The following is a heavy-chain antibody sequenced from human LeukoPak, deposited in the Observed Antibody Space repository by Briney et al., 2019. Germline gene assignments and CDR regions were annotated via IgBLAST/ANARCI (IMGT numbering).Heavy chain of an antibody. J-gene: IGHJ4*02. V-gene: IGHV3-7*01. D-gene: IGHD3-16*01. Sequence: GGSLRLSCAGSGFTFSAYWMSWVRQAPGKGLEWVATIREDGSEKYYVDSVKGRFTISRDNAKNSLYLQMNSLRAEDTAVYYCATNPDGGPFDYWGQGTLVTVSS. CDR2: IREDGSEK. CDR3: ATNPDGGPFDY. CDR1: GFTFSAYW.